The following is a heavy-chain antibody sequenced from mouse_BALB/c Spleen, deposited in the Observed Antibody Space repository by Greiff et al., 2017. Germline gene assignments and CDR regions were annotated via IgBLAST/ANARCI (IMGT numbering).Heavy chain of an antibody. CDR3: ARNGNYEDWYFDV. CDR2: ISSGGST. J-gene: IGHJ1*01. CDR1: GFTFSSYA. V-gene: IGHV5-6-5*01. D-gene: IGHD2-1*01. Sequence: EVHLVESGGGLVKPGGSLKLSCAASGFTFSSYAMSWVRQTPEKRLEWVASISSGGSTYYPDSVKGRFTISRDNARNILYLQMSSLRSEDTAMYYCARNGNYEDWYFDVWGAGTTVTVSS.